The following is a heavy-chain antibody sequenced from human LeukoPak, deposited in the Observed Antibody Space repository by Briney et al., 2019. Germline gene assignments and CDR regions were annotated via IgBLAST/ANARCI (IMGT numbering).Heavy chain of an antibody. Sequence: TSETLSLTCTVSGGSISSGGYYWSWIRQPPGKGLEWIGYIYHSGSTYYNPSLKSRVTISVDRSKNQFSLKLSSVTAADTAVYYCARSGDSSGSYYVSLDYWGQGTLVTVSS. V-gene: IGHV4-30-2*01. CDR2: IYHSGST. J-gene: IGHJ4*02. CDR3: ARSGDSSGSYYVSLDY. CDR1: GGSISSGGYY. D-gene: IGHD3-10*01.